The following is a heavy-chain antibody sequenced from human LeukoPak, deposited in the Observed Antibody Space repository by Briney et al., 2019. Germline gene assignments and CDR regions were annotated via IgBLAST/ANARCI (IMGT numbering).Heavy chain of an antibody. Sequence: SETLSLTCTVSGGSIRSGSYYWSWIRQAAGKGLEWIGRVYTSGSTNYNPSLESRVTISVDTSKNQFSLNLSSVTAADTAVYYCAGGVTIVRGTSKHFDYWGQGTLVTVSS. D-gene: IGHD3-10*01. J-gene: IGHJ4*02. V-gene: IGHV4-61*02. CDR2: VYTSGST. CDR1: GGSIRSGSYY. CDR3: AGGVTIVRGTSKHFDY.